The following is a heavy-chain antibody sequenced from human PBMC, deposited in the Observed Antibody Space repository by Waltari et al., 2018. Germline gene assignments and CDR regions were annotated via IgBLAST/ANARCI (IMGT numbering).Heavy chain of an antibody. V-gene: IGHV1-24*01. CDR2: FDPEDGET. CDR1: GSTLTEFS. CDR3: ATFPSIFGVVIEDY. Sequence: QVQLVQSVAAVKKPGASVKVSCKVSGSTLTEFSMRWVRQAPGKGLEWMGGFDPEDGETIYAQKYQGRVTMTEDTSTDTAYMELSSRRSEDTAVYYCATFPSIFGVVIEDYWGQGTLVTVSS. D-gene: IGHD3-3*01. J-gene: IGHJ4*02.